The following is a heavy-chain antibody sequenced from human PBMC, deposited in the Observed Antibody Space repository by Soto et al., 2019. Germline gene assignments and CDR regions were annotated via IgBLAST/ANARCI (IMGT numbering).Heavy chain of an antibody. CDR2: IYYSGST. V-gene: IGHV4-30-4*01. CDR1: GGSISSGDYY. CDR3: ARERQNYDFWSGYPGAFDI. J-gene: IGHJ3*02. D-gene: IGHD3-3*01. Sequence: SETLSLTCTVSGGSISSGDYYWSWIRQPPGKGLEWIGYIYYSGSTYYNPSLKSRVTISVDTSKNQFSLKLSSVTVADTAVYYCARERQNYDFWSGYPGAFDIWGQGTMVTVSS.